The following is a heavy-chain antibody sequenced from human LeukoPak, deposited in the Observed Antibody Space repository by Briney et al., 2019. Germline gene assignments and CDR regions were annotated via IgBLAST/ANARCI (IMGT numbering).Heavy chain of an antibody. J-gene: IGHJ4*02. CDR3: TTLRSTWGY. CDR2: IKSKTDGGTA. Sequence: GGSLRLSCAASGFTFSNAWISWVRQAAGKGLECVSRIKSKTDGGTADYVAPVKGRFTISRDDSKDTLYLQMNSLKTEDTAIYYCTTLRSTWGYWGQGTLVTVSS. D-gene: IGHD7-27*01. CDR1: GFTFSNAW. V-gene: IGHV3-15*01.